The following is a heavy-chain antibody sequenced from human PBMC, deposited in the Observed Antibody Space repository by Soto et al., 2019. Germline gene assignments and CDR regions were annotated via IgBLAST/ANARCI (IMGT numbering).Heavy chain of an antibody. D-gene: IGHD3-9*01. CDR2: ISSSSSTI. CDR3: AREVVDLNWFDP. CDR1: GFTFSSYS. Sequence: EVQLVESGGGLVQPGGSLRLSCAASGFTFSSYSMNWVRQAPGKGLEWVSYISSSSSTIYYADSVKDRFYISRDNAKNSLYLQMNSFRAEDTAVYYCAREVVDLNWFDPWGQGTLVTVSS. V-gene: IGHV3-48*01. J-gene: IGHJ5*02.